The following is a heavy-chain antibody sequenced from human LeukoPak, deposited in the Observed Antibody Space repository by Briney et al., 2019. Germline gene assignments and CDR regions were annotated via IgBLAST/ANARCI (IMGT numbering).Heavy chain of an antibody. CDR2: INPNSGGT. CDR3: VAVPAAIPDYFDY. CDR1: GYTFTGYY. Sequence: ASVKVSCKASGYTFTGYYMHWVRQAPGQGLEWMGWINPNSGGTNYAQKFQGRVTMTRDTSISTAYMELSRLGSDDTAVYYCVAVPAAIPDYFDYWGQGTLVTVSS. D-gene: IGHD2-2*02. V-gene: IGHV1-2*02. J-gene: IGHJ4*02.